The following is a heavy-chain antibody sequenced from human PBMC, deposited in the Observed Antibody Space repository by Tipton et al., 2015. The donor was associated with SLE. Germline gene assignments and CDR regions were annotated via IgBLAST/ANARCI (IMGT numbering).Heavy chain of an antibody. D-gene: IGHD3-3*01. CDR2: ISSSSSYI. CDR3: ARDLGVNYDFWSGYVVGWFDP. CDR1: GFTFSNAW. V-gene: IGHV3-21*01. Sequence: SLRLSCAASGFTFSNAWMSWVRQAPGKGLEWVSSISSSSSYIYYADSVKGRFTISRDNAKNSLYLQMNSLRAEDTAVYYCARDLGVNYDFWSGYVVGWFDPWGQGTLVTVSS. J-gene: IGHJ5*02.